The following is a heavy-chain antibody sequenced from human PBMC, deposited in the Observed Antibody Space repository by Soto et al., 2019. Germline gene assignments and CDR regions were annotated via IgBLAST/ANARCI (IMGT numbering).Heavy chain of an antibody. CDR2: FIPIFGTA. J-gene: IGHJ6*02. CDR1: GGTFSSYA. Sequence: QVQLVQSWAEVKKPGSPVKVSCKASGGTFSSYAINWGRQAPGQGLAWMGGFIPIFGTADYEQRVQGRVTITADESTSTAYMELSRLRSEDTAVYCCASPGETHYCYGMDVWGQGTTVPVSS. CDR3: ASPGETHYCYGMDV. V-gene: IGHV1-69*12.